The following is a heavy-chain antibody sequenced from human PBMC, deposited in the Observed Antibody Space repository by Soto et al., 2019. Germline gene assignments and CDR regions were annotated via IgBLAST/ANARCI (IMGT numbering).Heavy chain of an antibody. CDR3: AHIVVAGLGYYFDY. J-gene: IGHJ4*02. D-gene: IGHD6-19*01. CDR1: GFSLSSTRMA. Sequence: QITLKESGPTLVKPTQTLTLTCTFSGFSLSSTRMAVGWIRQPPGKALEWLALIYWDDVKRYSPFLKSRRTITKDTSKNQVVLTMSNMDPVDADRYYCAHIVVAGLGYYFDYWGQGTLVTVSS. V-gene: IGHV2-5*02. CDR2: IYWDDVK.